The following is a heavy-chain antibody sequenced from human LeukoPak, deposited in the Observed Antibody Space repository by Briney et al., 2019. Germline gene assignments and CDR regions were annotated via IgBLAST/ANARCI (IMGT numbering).Heavy chain of an antibody. CDR1: GFTFSSYE. CDR2: ISSGSTI. CDR3: ARDPPATITMVRGAPHLDFDY. Sequence: GGSLRLSCAASGFTFSSYEMNWVRQAPGKGLEWVSYISSGSTIYYADSVKGRFTISRDNAKNSLYLQMNSLRAEDTAVYYCARDPPATITMVRGAPHLDFDYWGQGTLVTV. V-gene: IGHV3-48*03. J-gene: IGHJ4*02. D-gene: IGHD3-10*01.